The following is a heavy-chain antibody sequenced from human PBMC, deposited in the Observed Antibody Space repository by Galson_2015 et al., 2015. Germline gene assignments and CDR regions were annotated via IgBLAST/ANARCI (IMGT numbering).Heavy chain of an antibody. Sequence: SVKVSCKASGYTFTSYAVHWVRQAPGQRLEWMGWINAGNGKTKYSQKFQGRVTITRDTSASTAYMELSSLRSEDTAVYYCVKERQSGWYDFDHWGQGALVTVSS. D-gene: IGHD6-19*01. V-gene: IGHV1-3*01. CDR2: INAGNGKT. CDR3: VKERQSGWYDFDH. CDR1: GYTFTSYA. J-gene: IGHJ4*02.